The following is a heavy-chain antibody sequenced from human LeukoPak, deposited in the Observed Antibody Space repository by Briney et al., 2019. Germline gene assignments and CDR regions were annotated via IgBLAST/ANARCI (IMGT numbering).Heavy chain of an antibody. CDR3: ARGAMVRGVKFDY. V-gene: IGHV4-4*02. CDR2: IYHSGST. CDR1: GSSISSSNW. Sequence: SETLSLTCAVSGSSISSSNWWSCVRHPPKKWLEWIGEIYHSGSTNYNPSLKSRVTISVDKSKNQFSLKLSSVTAADTAVYYCARGAMVRGVKFDYWGQGTLVTVSS. D-gene: IGHD3-10*01. J-gene: IGHJ4*02.